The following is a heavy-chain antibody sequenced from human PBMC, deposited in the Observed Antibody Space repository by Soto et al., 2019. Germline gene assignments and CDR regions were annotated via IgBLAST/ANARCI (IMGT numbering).Heavy chain of an antibody. V-gene: IGHV4-59*01. CDR1: DGSISSYY. CDR2: IYYSGST. CDR3: ARDPGVSAFDP. Sequence: QVQLQESGPGLVKPSETLSLTCTVSDGSISSYYWSWIRQPPGKGLEWIGYIYYSGSTNYNPSLKSRVTISVDTSKNQFSLKLSSVTAAHTAVYYSARDPGVSAFDPWGQGTLVTVSS. D-gene: IGHD7-27*01. J-gene: IGHJ5*02.